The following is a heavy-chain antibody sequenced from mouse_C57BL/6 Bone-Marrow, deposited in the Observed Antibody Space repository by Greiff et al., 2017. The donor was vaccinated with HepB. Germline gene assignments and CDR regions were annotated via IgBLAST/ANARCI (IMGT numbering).Heavy chain of an antibody. J-gene: IGHJ1*03. D-gene: IGHD1-1*01. CDR3: ARYYYGSRKYFDV. V-gene: IGHV1-64*01. Sequence: VQLQQPGAELVKPGASVKLSCKASGYTFTSYWMHWVKQRPGQGLEWIGMIHPNSGSTNYNEKFKSKATLTVDKSSSTAYMQLSSLTSEDSAVYYCARYYYGSRKYFDVWGTGTTVTVSS. CDR2: IHPNSGST. CDR1: GYTFTSYW.